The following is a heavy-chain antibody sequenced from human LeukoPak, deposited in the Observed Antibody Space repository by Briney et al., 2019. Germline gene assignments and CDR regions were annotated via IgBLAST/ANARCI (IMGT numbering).Heavy chain of an antibody. CDR1: GFAFSFFA. CDR3: ANPISGGLAVTADWFDG. Sequence: GGSLRRSCEASGFAFSFFAMSWLRQPPGQGREWVSTINANSGTRSYTASVRGRFTISRDTSTNTVYLHLNTYRDAATTVCYFANPISGGLAVTADWFDGWGQGTLVVVSS. D-gene: IGHD6-19*01. V-gene: IGHV3-23*01. CDR2: INANSGTR. J-gene: IGHJ5*01.